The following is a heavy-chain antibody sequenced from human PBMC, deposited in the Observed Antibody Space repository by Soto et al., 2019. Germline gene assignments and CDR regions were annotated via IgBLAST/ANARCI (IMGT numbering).Heavy chain of an antibody. CDR3: ARPHGGSSGWDNWFDP. D-gene: IGHD6-25*01. J-gene: IGHJ5*02. V-gene: IGHV4-59*01. Sequence: SETLSLTCTVSGGSISSYYWSWIRQPPGKGLEWIGYIYYSGSTNYNPSLKSRVTISVDTSKNQFSLKLSPVTAADTAVYYCARPHGGSSGWDNWFDPWGQGTLVTVS. CDR1: GGSISSYY. CDR2: IYYSGST.